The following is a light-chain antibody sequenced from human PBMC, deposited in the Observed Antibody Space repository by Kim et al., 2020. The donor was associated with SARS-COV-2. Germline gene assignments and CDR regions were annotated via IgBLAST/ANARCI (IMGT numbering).Light chain of an antibody. CDR3: SSYTSSSTLDV. CDR1: SSDVGGYNY. CDR2: DVS. V-gene: IGLV2-14*03. J-gene: IGLJ1*01. Sequence: SALTQPASVSGSPGQSITISCTGTSSDVGGYNYVSWYQQHPGKAPKLMIYDVSNRPSGVSNRFSGSKSGNTASLTISGLQAEDEADYYCSSYTSSSTLDVFGTGTKVNVL.